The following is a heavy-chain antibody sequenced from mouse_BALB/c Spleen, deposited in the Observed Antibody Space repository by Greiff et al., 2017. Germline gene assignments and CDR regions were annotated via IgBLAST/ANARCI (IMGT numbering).Heavy chain of an antibody. CDR1: GYTFTSYW. Sequence: VQLQESGAELAKPGASVKMSCKASGYTFTSYWMHWVKQRPGQGLEWIGYINPSTGYTEYNQKFKDKATLTADKSSSTAYMQLSSLTSEDSAVYYCARWGLLDYWGQGTTLTVSS. CDR2: INPSTGYT. D-gene: IGHD3-1*01. V-gene: IGHV1-7*01. J-gene: IGHJ2*01. CDR3: ARWGLLDY.